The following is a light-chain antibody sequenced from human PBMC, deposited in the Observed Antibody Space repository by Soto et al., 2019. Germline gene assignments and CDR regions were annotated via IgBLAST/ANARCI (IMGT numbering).Light chain of an antibody. CDR3: QQYNDCPST. J-gene: IGKJ2*01. CDR2: RAA. CDR1: ENINMW. Sequence: DIQMTQSPSTLSASVGDRVTITCRSSENINMWLAWYQLKPGKAPKLLMYRAADLESGVTSRFRGGGAGTEFTLTITRLQPADFATYHCQQYNDCPSTFGQRTKLEVK. V-gene: IGKV1-5*03.